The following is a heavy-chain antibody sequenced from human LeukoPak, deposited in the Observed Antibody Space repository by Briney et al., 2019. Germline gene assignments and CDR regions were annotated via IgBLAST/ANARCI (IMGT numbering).Heavy chain of an antibody. CDR2: INPNSGGT. Sequence: ASVTVSCKASGYTFTGYYMHWVRQAPGQGLEWMGWINPNSGGTNYAQKFQGRVTMTRDTSISTAYMELSRLRSDDTAVYYCARDAGIAVADQFDYWGQGTLVTVSS. D-gene: IGHD6-19*01. J-gene: IGHJ4*02. CDR1: GYTFTGYY. V-gene: IGHV1-2*02. CDR3: ARDAGIAVADQFDY.